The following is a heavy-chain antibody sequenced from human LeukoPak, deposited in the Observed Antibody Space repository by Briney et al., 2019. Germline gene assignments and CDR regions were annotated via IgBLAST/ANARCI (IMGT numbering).Heavy chain of an antibody. Sequence: PCKASGGTFSSYAMHWVRQAPGKGLEWVAVISYDGSNKYYADSVKGRFTISRDNSKNTLYLQMNSLRAEDTAVYYCARAEAYGGNPVGYWGQGTLVTVSS. V-gene: IGHV3-30-3*01. D-gene: IGHD4-23*01. CDR1: GGTFSSYA. CDR2: ISYDGSNK. CDR3: ARAEAYGGNPVGY. J-gene: IGHJ4*02.